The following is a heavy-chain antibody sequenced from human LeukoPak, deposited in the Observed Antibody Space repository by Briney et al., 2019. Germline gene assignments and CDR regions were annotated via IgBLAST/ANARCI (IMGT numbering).Heavy chain of an antibody. Sequence: GGALRLSCAASGLTLSNYAMHWVPQTPGKELEWVSAINGSGGSTYYAGSVKGRVTTSRDNSKNTLYLQMYSLRDEDTAVYYCAKDTGYGGSSVDAFDIWGQGTMVTVSS. J-gene: IGHJ3*02. CDR3: AKDTGYGGSSVDAFDI. CDR1: GLTLSNYA. CDR2: INGSGGST. D-gene: IGHD4-23*01. V-gene: IGHV3-23*01.